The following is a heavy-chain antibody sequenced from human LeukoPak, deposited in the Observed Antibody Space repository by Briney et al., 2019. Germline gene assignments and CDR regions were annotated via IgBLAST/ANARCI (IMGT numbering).Heavy chain of an antibody. V-gene: IGHV1-24*01. CDR3: ATFRYCSSTSCASFDY. D-gene: IGHD2-2*01. CDR2: FDPEDGET. CDR1: GYTLSELS. J-gene: IGHJ4*02. Sequence: ASVKVSCKAPGYTLSELSMHWVRQAPGKGLEWMGGFDPEDGETIYAQKFQGRVTMTEDTSTDTAYMELSSLRSEDTAVYYCATFRYCSSTSCASFDYWGRGTLVTVSS.